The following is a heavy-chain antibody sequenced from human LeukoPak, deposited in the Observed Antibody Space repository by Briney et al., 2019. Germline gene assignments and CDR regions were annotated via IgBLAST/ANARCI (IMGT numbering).Heavy chain of an antibody. D-gene: IGHD3-3*01. Sequence: GGSLTLSCAASGLTFSSYAMSWVRQAPGKGLEWVSAICGSGGSTYYADSVKGRFTLSRDNSKNTLYLQMNRLIAEDTAVYYGAEDVERFLEWFFDYWGQGTLVTVSS. V-gene: IGHV3-23*01. CDR2: ICGSGGST. CDR1: GLTFSSYA. J-gene: IGHJ4*02. CDR3: AEDVERFLEWFFDY.